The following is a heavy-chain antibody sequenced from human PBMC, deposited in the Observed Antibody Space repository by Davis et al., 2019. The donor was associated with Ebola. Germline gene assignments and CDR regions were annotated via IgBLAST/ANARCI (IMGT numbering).Heavy chain of an antibody. Sequence: GESLKISCAASGFTFSSYPMHWVRQDPGKGLVWVSHINSDGSNIKYADSVRGRFTISRDSAKNTLYLQMNSLRAEDTAMYYCVRDGVGTTPYDCWGQGALVTVSS. D-gene: IGHD1-26*01. V-gene: IGHV3-74*03. J-gene: IGHJ4*02. CDR2: INSDGSNI. CDR3: VRDGVGTTPYDC. CDR1: GFTFSSYP.